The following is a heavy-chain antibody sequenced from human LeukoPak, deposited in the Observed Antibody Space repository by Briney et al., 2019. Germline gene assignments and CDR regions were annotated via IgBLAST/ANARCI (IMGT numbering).Heavy chain of an antibody. CDR1: GFTFDDYG. CDR2: ISWNSGSI. V-gene: IGHV3-9*01. D-gene: IGHD6-13*01. Sequence: GRSLRLSCAASGFTFDDYGMHWVRQAPGKGLEWVSGISWNSGSIGYADSVKGRFTISRDNAKNSLYLQMNSLRAEDTALYYCAKDRLSGIAAAGTGFGYWGQGTLVTVSS. CDR3: AKDRLSGIAAAGTGFGY. J-gene: IGHJ4*02.